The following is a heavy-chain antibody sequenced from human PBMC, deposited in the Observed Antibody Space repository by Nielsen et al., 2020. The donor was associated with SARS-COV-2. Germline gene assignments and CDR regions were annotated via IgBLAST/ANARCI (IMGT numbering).Heavy chain of an antibody. CDR1: GGSISSGGYY. J-gene: IGHJ6*02. V-gene: IGHV4-31*03. CDR3: ARRYYYYGMDV. Sequence: SETLSLTCTVSGGSISSGGYYWSWIRQHPGKGLEWIGYIYYSGSTYYNPSLKSRVTISVDTSKNQFSLKLGSVTAADTAVYYCARRYYYYGMDVWGQGTTVTVSS. CDR2: IYYSGST.